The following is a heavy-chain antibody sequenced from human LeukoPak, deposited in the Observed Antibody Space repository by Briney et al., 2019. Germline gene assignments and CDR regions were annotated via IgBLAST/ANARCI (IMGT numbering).Heavy chain of an antibody. CDR1: GGTFSSYA. J-gene: IGHJ5*02. CDR3: ARALSGGPIAAAGTRFDP. D-gene: IGHD6-13*01. CDR2: IIPIFGTA. Sequence: GASVKVSCKASGGTFSSYAISWVRQAPGQGLEWMGGIIPIFGTANYAQKFQGRVTITADESTSTAYMELSSLRSEDTAVYYCARALSGGPIAAAGTRFDPWGQGTLVTVSS. V-gene: IGHV1-69*13.